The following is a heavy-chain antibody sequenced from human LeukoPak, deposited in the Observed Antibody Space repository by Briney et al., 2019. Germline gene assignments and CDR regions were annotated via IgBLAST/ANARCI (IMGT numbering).Heavy chain of an antibody. V-gene: IGHV6-1*01. CDR2: TYYRSKWYN. J-gene: IGHJ4*02. CDR3: ARDHCSGGSCHWRFDY. Sequence: SQTLSLTCAISGDSVSSNGVAWNWIRQSPSRGLEWLGRTYYRSKWYNDYAVSVKGRITINPDTSKNQFSLQRNSVTPEDTAVYYCARDHCSGGSCHWRFDYWGQGTLVTVSS. D-gene: IGHD2-15*01. CDR1: GDSVSSNGVA.